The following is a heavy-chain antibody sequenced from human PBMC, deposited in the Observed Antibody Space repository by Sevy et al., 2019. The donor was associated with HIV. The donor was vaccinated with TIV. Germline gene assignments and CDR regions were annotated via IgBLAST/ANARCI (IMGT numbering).Heavy chain of an antibody. CDR3: ARDRQVTYYDFWSGYSRYYNYYYYYGMDV. D-gene: IGHD3-3*01. J-gene: IGHJ6*02. Sequence: GGSLRLSCAASGFTFSSYAMHWVRQAPGKGLEWVAVISYDGSNKYYADSVKGRFTISRDNSKNTLYLQMNSLRAEDXAVYYCARDRQVTYYDFWSGYSRYYNYYYYYGMDVWGQWTTVTVSS. V-gene: IGHV3-30-3*01. CDR1: GFTFSSYA. CDR2: ISYDGSNK.